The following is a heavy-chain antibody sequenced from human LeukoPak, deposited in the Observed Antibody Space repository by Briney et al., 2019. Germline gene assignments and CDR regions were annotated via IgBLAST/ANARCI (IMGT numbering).Heavy chain of an antibody. D-gene: IGHD6-19*01. CDR2: ISDSGGST. CDR3: AKDGYSSGWYASSFDY. Sequence: GGSLRLSCAASGFTFSSYAMSWVRQAPGKGLEWVSAISDSGGSTYYADSVKGRFTISRDNSKNTLYLQMNSLRAEDTAVYYCAKDGYSSGWYASSFDYWGQGTLVTVSS. CDR1: GFTFSSYA. V-gene: IGHV3-23*01. J-gene: IGHJ4*02.